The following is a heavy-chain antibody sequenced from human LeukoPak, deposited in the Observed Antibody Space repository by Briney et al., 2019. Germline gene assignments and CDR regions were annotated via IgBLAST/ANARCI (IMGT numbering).Heavy chain of an antibody. CDR1: GFTFSTST. CDR3: ARDRNSFDH. V-gene: IGHV3-33*08. J-gene: IGHJ4*02. CDR2: IWYDGTEK. D-gene: IGHD1-14*01. Sequence: GGSLRLSCTASGFTFSTSTMHWVRQAPGKGLEWVAVIWYDGTEKNYADSVKGRFTISRDNSKNMVYLQMTSLRAEDTAVYYCARDRNSFDHWGQGTLVTVSS.